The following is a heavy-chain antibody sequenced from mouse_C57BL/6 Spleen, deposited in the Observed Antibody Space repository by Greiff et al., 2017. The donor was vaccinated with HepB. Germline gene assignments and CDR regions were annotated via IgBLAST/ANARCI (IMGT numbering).Heavy chain of an antibody. J-gene: IGHJ4*01. CDR1: GYTFTSYW. CDR3: AREDYGSRDYAMDY. Sequence: QVQLQQSGAELVMPGASVKLSCKASGYTFTSYWMHWVKQRPGQGLEWIGEIDPSDSYTNYNQKFKGKSTLTVDKSSSTAYMQLSSLTSEDSAVYYCAREDYGSRDYAMDYWGQGTSVTVSS. CDR2: IDPSDSYT. V-gene: IGHV1-69*01. D-gene: IGHD1-1*01.